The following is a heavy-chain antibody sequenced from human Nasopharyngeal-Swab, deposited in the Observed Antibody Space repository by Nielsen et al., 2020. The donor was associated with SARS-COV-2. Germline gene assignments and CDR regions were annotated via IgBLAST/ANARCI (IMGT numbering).Heavy chain of an antibody. CDR3: ARIAGRGSIYYYYMDV. D-gene: IGHD1-26*01. CDR1: GFTFNSYS. V-gene: IGHV3-21*01. Sequence: GGPLRLSCAGSGFTFNSYSMIWVRQVPGEGLEWVSSISGSGSYVYYADSVKGRFTISKDSAKNSLYLQMNSLRADDTAVYFCARIAGRGSIYYYYMDVWGTGTTVTVSS. CDR2: ISGSGSYV. J-gene: IGHJ6*03.